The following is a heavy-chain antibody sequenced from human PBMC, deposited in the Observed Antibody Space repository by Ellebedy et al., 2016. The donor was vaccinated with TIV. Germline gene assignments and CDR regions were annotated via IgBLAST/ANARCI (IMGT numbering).Heavy chain of an antibody. J-gene: IGHJ6*02. CDR2: IYSVGST. D-gene: IGHD3-16*01. V-gene: IGHV3-53*01. CDR1: EFPVSSNY. Sequence: GESLKISCAASEFPVSSNYINWGRHAPGKGLEWVSVIYSVGSTYYADSVKGRFTISRDNSKNTLYLHMNSLRAEDTAVYYCASRSYEYYYYGMDVWGQGTTVTVSS. CDR3: ASRSYEYYYYGMDV.